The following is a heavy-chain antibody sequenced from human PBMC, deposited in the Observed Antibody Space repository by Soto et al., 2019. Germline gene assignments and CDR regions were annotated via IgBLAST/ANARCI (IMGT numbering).Heavy chain of an antibody. V-gene: IGHV3-15*01. J-gene: IGHJ3*02. CDR3: TARTTGTTAGAFGM. Sequence: VSLQLSCAASGFTFGNAWMSWVRQAPGKGLEWVGRIKSKTDGGTTDYAAPVKGRFTISRDDSKNTLYLQMNSLKTEDTAVYYCTARTTGTTAGAFGMWGQGTMVTVSS. D-gene: IGHD1-1*01. CDR1: GFTFGNAW. CDR2: IKSKTDGGTT.